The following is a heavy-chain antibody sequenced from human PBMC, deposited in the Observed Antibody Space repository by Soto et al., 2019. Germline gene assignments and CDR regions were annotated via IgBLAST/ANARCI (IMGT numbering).Heavy chain of an antibody. J-gene: IGHJ4*02. CDR2: ISGSGSST. D-gene: IGHD3-10*01. Sequence: EVQLLESGGGLVQPGGSLRLSCAASGFTFSSYAMSWVRQAPGKGLQWVSGISGSGSSTYYADSVKGRFTISRDNSKNPLYLQMNSLRAEDTAVYYCAKIRDSENYWSQGTLATVSS. CDR3: AKIRDSENY. V-gene: IGHV3-23*01. CDR1: GFTFSSYA.